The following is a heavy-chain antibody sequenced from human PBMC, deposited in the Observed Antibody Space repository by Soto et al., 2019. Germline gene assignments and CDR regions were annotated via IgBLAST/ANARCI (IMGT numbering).Heavy chain of an antibody. CDR3: ARSVAVPGAHIDY. D-gene: IGHD6-19*01. CDR1: GGSISGSY. CDR2: VYYTGST. V-gene: IGHV4-59*01. J-gene: IGHJ4*02. Sequence: SETLSLTCSVSGGSISGSYWSWIRQSPGKGLEWLGYVYYTGSTNYSPSLRSRVSISVDTSRNEFSLRLSSVTAADTAVYFCARSVAVPGAHIDYWGQGTQVTVSS.